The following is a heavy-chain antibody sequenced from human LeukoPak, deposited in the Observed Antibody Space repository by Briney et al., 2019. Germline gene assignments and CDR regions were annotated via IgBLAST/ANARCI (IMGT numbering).Heavy chain of an antibody. Sequence: QPAMSLTLSCAASGFTFDDYAMVWVRQAPGEGLEWVSGTIWGSRNIGHEASGKGRFTVSRDNGNNSLYLQINSLRVEDTALYYCARGNRDTSGFYYYYGMDVWGQGTTVSVSS. V-gene: IGHV3-9*01. CDR2: TIWGSRNI. CDR3: ARGNRDTSGFYYYYGMDV. CDR1: GFTFDDYA. J-gene: IGHJ6*02. D-gene: IGHD6-19*01.